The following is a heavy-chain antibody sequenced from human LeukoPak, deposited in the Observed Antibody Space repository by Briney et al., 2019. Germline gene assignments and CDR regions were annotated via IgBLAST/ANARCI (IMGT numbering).Heavy chain of an antibody. CDR1: GFTFSSYA. J-gene: IGHJ4*02. Sequence: GGSLRLSCAASGFTFSSYAMHWVRQAPGKGLEWVAVISYDGSNKYYADSVKGRFTIFRDNSKNTLYLQMNSLRAEDTAVYYCAKDGGGVPPSYWGQGTLVTVSS. D-gene: IGHD3-16*01. CDR2: ISYDGSNK. CDR3: AKDGGGVPPSY. V-gene: IGHV3-30-3*01.